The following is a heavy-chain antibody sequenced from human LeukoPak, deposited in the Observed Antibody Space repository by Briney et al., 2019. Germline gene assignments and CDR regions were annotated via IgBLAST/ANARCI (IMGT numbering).Heavy chain of an antibody. CDR1: GGSISAYY. J-gene: IGHJ4*02. V-gene: IGHV4-4*07. CDR2: LHSSGET. D-gene: IGHD3-10*02. CDR3: ATMFGESSNFDH. Sequence: SETLSLTCVVSGGSISAYYWNWIRQPAGKGLEWIGRLHSSGETTSNPSLMSRATMSLDTSRNHFSLNLTSVTAADTAIYYCATMFGESSNFDHWGQGTLVTVSS.